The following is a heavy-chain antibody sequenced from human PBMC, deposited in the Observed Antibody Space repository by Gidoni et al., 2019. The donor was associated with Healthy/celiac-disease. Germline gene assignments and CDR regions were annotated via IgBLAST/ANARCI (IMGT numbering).Heavy chain of an antibody. Sequence: QVQLVESGGGVVQPGRSLRLSCAASGFTFSSYGMHWVRQAPGKGLGWVAVISYDGSNKYYADSVKGRFTISRDNSKNTLYLQMNSLRAEDTAVYYCAKTHAIAEYYFDYWGQGTLVTVSS. CDR2: ISYDGSNK. J-gene: IGHJ4*02. CDR3: AKTHAIAEYYFDY. D-gene: IGHD6-13*01. V-gene: IGHV3-30*18. CDR1: GFTFSSYG.